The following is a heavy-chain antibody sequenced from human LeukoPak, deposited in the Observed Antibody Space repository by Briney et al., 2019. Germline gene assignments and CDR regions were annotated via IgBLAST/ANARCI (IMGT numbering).Heavy chain of an antibody. CDR3: ARDGNKVGATHFDY. CDR2: INPSGGST. D-gene: IGHD1-26*01. Sequence: ASVKVSCKASGGTFSSYAISWVRQAPGQGLEWMGIINPSGGSTSYAQKFQGRVTMTRDTSTSTVYMELSSLRSEDTAVYYCARDGNKVGATHFDYWGQGTLVTVSS. J-gene: IGHJ4*02. V-gene: IGHV1-46*01. CDR1: GGTFSSYA.